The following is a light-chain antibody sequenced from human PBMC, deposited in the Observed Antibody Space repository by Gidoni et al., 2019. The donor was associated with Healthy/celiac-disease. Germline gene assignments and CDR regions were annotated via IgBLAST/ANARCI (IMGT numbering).Light chain of an antibody. V-gene: IGKV3-20*01. J-gene: IGKJ4*01. CDR3: HHYSRSPPIT. Sequence: EIVLTQSPGTLSLSPGERATLSCRASQSVSSSYLAWYQHKPGQAPRLLIYGASNRASGIPDRFSGSGSGTDFTLTISRLEPEDFAVYYCHHYSRSPPITFGGGIKVEIK. CDR2: GAS. CDR1: QSVSSSY.